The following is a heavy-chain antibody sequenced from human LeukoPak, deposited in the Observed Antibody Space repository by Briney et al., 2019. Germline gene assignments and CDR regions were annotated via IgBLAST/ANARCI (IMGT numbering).Heavy chain of an antibody. D-gene: IGHD4-17*01. CDR1: GGSISSYY. CDR2: VYYSGST. CDR3: ARKSLTTVTTSYFNY. V-gene: IGHV4-59*01. Sequence: SETLSLTCTVSGGSISSYYWSWIRQSPGTGLEWIGYVYYSGSTSYNPSLKSRVTMSADTSKNQFSLKLSSVTAADTAVYYCARKSLTTVTTSYFNYWGQGTLVTVSS. J-gene: IGHJ4*02.